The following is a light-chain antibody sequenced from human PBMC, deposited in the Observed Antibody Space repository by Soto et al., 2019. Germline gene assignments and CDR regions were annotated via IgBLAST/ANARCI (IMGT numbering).Light chain of an antibody. CDR3: QQYGSSPET. V-gene: IGKV3-20*01. J-gene: IGKJ1*01. Sequence: ESVLPSSPGTISFAPFEISQISCLAIQSVSSSYLAWYQQKPGQATRLLIYGASSRATGIPDRFSGSGSGTDFTLTISRLEPEDFAVYYCQQYGSSPETFGQGTKVDI. CDR2: GAS. CDR1: QSVSSSY.